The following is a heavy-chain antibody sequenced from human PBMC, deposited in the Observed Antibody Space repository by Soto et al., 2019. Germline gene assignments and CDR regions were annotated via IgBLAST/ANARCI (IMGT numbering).Heavy chain of an antibody. Sequence: QVHLVESGGGVGQAGGSLRLPCVVAAFTFSGYGMQWVRQAPGKGPEWVAVIWYDGSKKYYRDSVKGRFSISRDNSRNTLYLQMNSLRVEDTAVYYCARDDAASGAGLDYWGQGTLVTVSS. J-gene: IGHJ4*02. D-gene: IGHD6-13*01. V-gene: IGHV3-33*01. CDR3: ARDDAASGAGLDY. CDR2: IWYDGSKK. CDR1: AFTFSGYG.